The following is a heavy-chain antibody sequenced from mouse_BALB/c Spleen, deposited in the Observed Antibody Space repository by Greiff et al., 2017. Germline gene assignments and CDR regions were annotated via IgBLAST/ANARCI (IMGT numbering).Heavy chain of an antibody. CDR1: GYSITSGYY. CDR2: ISYDGSN. CDR3: ARAYDGAMDY. V-gene: IGHV3-6*02. Sequence: DVKLQESGPGLVKPSQSLSLTCSVTGYSITSGYYWNWIRQFPGNKLEWMGYISYDGSNNYNPSLKNRISITRDTSKNQFFLKLNSVTTEDTATYYCARAYDGAMDYWGQGTSVTVSS. J-gene: IGHJ4*01. D-gene: IGHD2-12*01.